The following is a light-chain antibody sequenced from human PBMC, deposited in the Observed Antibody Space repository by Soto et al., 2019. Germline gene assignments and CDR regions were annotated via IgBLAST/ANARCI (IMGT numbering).Light chain of an antibody. CDR2: GAS. V-gene: IGKV3-20*01. Sequence: EIVLTQYPGTLSLSPGERATLSCRASQSVSSSYLAWYQQKPGQAPRLLIYGASSRATGVPDRFSGSGSGTDFTLTISRLEPEDFAVYYCQQYGSSPFGQGTKV. J-gene: IGKJ1*01. CDR3: QQYGSSP. CDR1: QSVSSSY.